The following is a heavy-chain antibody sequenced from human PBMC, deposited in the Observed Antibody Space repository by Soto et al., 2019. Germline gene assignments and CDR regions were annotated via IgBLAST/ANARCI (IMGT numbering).Heavy chain of an antibody. D-gene: IGHD7-27*01. CDR3: ARGPSGDKVDS. V-gene: IGHV4-30-4*01. J-gene: IGHJ4*02. Sequence: QVQLQESGPGLVKPAQTLSLTCTVSGGSISTVDYWWSWIRQSPDMGMEWIGHIYDGGGTYNNPSLESRVTMSVDTSKSQLSQTLSSVSAADTAVYYCARGPSGDKVDSWGQGTLVTVSS. CDR1: GGSISTVDYW. CDR2: IYDGGGT.